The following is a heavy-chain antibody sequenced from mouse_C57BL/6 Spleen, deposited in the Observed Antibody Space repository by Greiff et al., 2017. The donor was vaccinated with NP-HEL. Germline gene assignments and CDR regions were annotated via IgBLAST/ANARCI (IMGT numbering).Heavy chain of an antibody. CDR2: ISSGSSTI. J-gene: IGHJ3*01. Sequence: DVHLVESGGGLVKPGGSLKLSCAASGFTFSDYGMHWVRQAPEKGLEWVAYISSGSSTIYYADTVKGRFTISRDNAKNTLFLQMTSLRSEDTAIYYCARAGSSYLFAYWGQGTLVTVSA. CDR3: ARAGSSYLFAY. V-gene: IGHV5-17*01. CDR1: GFTFSDYG. D-gene: IGHD1-1*01.